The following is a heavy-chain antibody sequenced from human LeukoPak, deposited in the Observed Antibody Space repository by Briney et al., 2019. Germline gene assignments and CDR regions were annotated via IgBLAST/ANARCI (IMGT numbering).Heavy chain of an antibody. CDR1: GYTFTSYD. D-gene: IGHD2-2*01. CDR3: ARGGGGDIVVVPAASDY. Sequence: ASVKVSCKASGYTFTSYDINWVRQATGQGLEWMGWINPNSGGTNYAQKFQGRVTMTRDTSISTAYMELSRLRSDDTAVYYCARGGGGDIVVVPAASDYWGQGTLVTVSS. J-gene: IGHJ4*02. V-gene: IGHV1-2*02. CDR2: INPNSGGT.